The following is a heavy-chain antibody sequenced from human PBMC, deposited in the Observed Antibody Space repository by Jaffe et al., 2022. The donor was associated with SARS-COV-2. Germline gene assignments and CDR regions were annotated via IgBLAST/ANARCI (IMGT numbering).Heavy chain of an antibody. CDR3: TRHPPGRSGSRFDY. V-gene: IGHV4-39*01. Sequence: QLQLQESGPGLVKPSETLSLTCTVSGGSISSSNYYWGWIRQPPGKGLEWVASGHHSGSTYYNPSLKSRVTISVDTSKNQFSLYLSSVTAADTSMYYCTRHPPGRSGSRFDYWGRGTLVTVSS. CDR2: GHHSGST. CDR1: GGSISSSNYY. D-gene: IGHD1-26*01. J-gene: IGHJ4*02.